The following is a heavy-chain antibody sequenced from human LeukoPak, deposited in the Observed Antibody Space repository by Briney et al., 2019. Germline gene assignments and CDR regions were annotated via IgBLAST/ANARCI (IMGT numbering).Heavy chain of an antibody. CDR3: AASTVTTYFFDP. V-gene: IGHV4-34*01. J-gene: IGHJ5*02. D-gene: IGHD4-17*01. CDR1: GGSFSNYY. CDR2: INHSGST. Sequence: SETLSLTCAVYGGSFSNYYWSWIRQPPGKGLEWIGEINHSGSTNYNPSLKSRVTISVDTSKNQFSLKLSSVTAADTAVYYCAASTVTTYFFDPWGQGTLVIVSS.